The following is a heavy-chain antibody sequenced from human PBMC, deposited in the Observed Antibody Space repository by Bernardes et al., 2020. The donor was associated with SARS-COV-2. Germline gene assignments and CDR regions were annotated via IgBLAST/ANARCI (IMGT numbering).Heavy chain of an antibody. Sequence: GGSLRLSCAASGFTFSDYSMTWIRQAPGKGLEWVSYISSSGSTIYYADSVKGRFTISRDNAKNSLYLQMNSLRAEDTAAYYCARDLMAYGSGSYSDYTSSYYYYYGMDVWGQGTTVTVSS. V-gene: IGHV3-11*01. CDR2: ISSSGSTI. D-gene: IGHD3-10*01. CDR1: GFTFSDYS. J-gene: IGHJ6*02. CDR3: ARDLMAYGSGSYSDYTSSYYYYYGMDV.